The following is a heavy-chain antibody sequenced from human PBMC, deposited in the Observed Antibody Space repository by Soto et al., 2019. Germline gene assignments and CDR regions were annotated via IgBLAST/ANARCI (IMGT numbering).Heavy chain of an antibody. CDR2: IWYDGSDK. Sequence: WWSLRLSCSASVFTFSGFGMHWFRQAPGKGLEWVAIIWYDGSDKYYADSVRGRFTISRDNSKNTLSLQMNSLRAEDTAVYHCAFGNLSYYFDYWGQGTPVTVSS. V-gene: IGHV3-33*01. CDR3: AFGNLSYYFDY. CDR1: VFTFSGFG. J-gene: IGHJ4*02. D-gene: IGHD3-16*01.